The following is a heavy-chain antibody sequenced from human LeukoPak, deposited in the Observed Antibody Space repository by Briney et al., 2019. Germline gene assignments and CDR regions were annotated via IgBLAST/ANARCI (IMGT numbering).Heavy chain of an antibody. Sequence: PSETLSLTCTVSGGSISGYYWSWVRQPPGKGLEWIGYISDDGSTNYHPSLESRVTISRDTSKNQFSLKLTSVTAADTAVFHCARVFSGSYRNHWYFDVWGRGILITVSS. CDR1: GGSISGYY. V-gene: IGHV4-59*01. J-gene: IGHJ2*01. CDR2: ISDDGST. CDR3: ARVFSGSYRNHWYFDV. D-gene: IGHD1-26*01.